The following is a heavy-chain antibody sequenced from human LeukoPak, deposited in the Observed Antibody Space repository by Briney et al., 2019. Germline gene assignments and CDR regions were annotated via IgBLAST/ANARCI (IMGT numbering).Heavy chain of an antibody. D-gene: IGHD6-19*01. CDR2: ISGSGGST. J-gene: IGHJ4*02. CDR1: GFTFSSYA. V-gene: IGHV3-23*01. Sequence: HPGGSLRLSCAASGFTFSSYAMSWVRQAPGKGLEWVSAISGSGGSTYYADSVKGRFTISRDNSKNTLYLRMNSLRAEDTAVYYCAKTEGSGIAVAGYYFDYWGQGTLVTVSS. CDR3: AKTEGSGIAVAGYYFDY.